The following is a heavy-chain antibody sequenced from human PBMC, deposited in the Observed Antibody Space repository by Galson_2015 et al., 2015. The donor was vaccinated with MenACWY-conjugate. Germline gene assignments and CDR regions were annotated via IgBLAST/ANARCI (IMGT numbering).Heavy chain of an antibody. CDR1: GGSVSSGSYY. CDR2: IYYSGST. V-gene: IGHV4-61*01. D-gene: IGHD6-13*01. Sequence: SETLSLTCTVSGGSVSSGSYYWSWIRQPPGKGLEWIGYIYYSGSTNYNPSLKSLVTISVDTSKNQFSLKLSSVTAADTAVYYCAGLSIAAAGFDYWGQGTLVTVSS. J-gene: IGHJ4*02. CDR3: AGLSIAAAGFDY.